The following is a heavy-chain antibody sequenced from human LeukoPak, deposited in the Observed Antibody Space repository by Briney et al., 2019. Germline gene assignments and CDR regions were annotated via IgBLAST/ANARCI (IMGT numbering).Heavy chain of an antibody. CDR2: NYPGDSDT. CDR1: GYSFATYW. Sequence: GESLKISCKGSGYSFATYWIGWVRQMPGKGLEWMGINYPGDSDTTYSPSFQGQVTMSADKSISTAYLQWSSLKASDTAMYYCARRASSSGFDAFDVWGQGTMVTVSS. V-gene: IGHV5-51*01. D-gene: IGHD5-12*01. J-gene: IGHJ3*01. CDR3: ARRASSSGFDAFDV.